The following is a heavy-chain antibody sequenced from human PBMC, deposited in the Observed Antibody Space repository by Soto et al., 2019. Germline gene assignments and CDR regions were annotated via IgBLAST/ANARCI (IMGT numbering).Heavy chain of an antibody. CDR2: ISGGGDTT. Sequence: EVQLLESGGGLVQPGGSLRLSCAASGFTFTNYAMTWVRQAPGKGLEWVPAISGGGDTTSYADSVKGRFTVSRDGSKNTLYLQMSSLRAEDTALYYCAKGRGGSGSLTPRVDFWGQGTLVTVSS. CDR3: AKGRGGSGSLTPRVDF. D-gene: IGHD3-10*01. V-gene: IGHV3-23*01. J-gene: IGHJ4*02. CDR1: GFTFTNYA.